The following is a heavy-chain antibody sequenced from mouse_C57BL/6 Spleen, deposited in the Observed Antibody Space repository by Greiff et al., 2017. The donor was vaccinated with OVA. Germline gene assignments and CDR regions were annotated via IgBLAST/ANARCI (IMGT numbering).Heavy chain of an antibody. Sequence: VQLVESEGGLVQPGSSMKLSCTASGFTFSDYYMAWVRQVPEKGLEWVANINYDGSSTYYLDSLKSRFIISSDNAKNILYLQMSSLKSEDTATYDGARESYYYGSSWYFDVWGTGTTVTVSS. J-gene: IGHJ1*03. V-gene: IGHV5-16*01. CDR1: GFTFSDYY. D-gene: IGHD1-1*01. CDR3: ARESYYYGSSWYFDV. CDR2: INYDGSST.